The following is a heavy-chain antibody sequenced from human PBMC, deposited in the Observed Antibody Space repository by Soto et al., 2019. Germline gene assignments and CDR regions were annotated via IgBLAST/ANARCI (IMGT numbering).Heavy chain of an antibody. CDR3: ARPRRYGGCYSFWFDP. V-gene: IGHV5-51*01. D-gene: IGHD2-15*01. CDR1: GYSFTSYW. J-gene: IGHJ5*02. Sequence: PGESLKISCKGSGYSFTSYWIGWVRQMPGKGLEWMGIIYPGDSDTRYSPSFQGQVTISADKSISTAYLQWSSLKASDTAMYYCARPRRYGGCYSFWFDPWGQGTLVTVSS. CDR2: IYPGDSDT.